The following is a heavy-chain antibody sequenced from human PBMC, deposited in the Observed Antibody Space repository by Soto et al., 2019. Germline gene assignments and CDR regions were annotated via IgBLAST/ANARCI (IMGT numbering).Heavy chain of an antibody. CDR1: GGTFSSYT. CDR3: ARDGLWCGELLRDYYYGMDV. Sequence: SVKVSCKASGGTFSSYTISWVRQAPGQGLEWMGRIIPILGIANYAQKFQGRVTITADKSTSTAYMELSSLRSEDTAVYYCARDGLWCGELLRDYYYGMDVWGQGTTVTVSS. CDR2: IIPILGIA. D-gene: IGHD3-10*01. V-gene: IGHV1-69*02. J-gene: IGHJ6*02.